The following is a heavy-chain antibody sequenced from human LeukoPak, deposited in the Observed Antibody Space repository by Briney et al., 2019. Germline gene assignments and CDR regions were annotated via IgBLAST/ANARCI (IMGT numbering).Heavy chain of an antibody. CDR3: ARHAKAYGSSCDY. CDR1: GYSFTTYW. CDR2: IDPSVSYT. V-gene: IGHV5-10-1*01. Sequence: GESLKISCQGSGYSFTTYWISWVRQMPGKGLEWMGRIDPSVSYTNYSPSSQGHVTISADKSFSTAYLQWTSLKASDTAMYYCARHAKAYGSSCDYWGQGTLVTVSS. J-gene: IGHJ4*02. D-gene: IGHD6-13*01.